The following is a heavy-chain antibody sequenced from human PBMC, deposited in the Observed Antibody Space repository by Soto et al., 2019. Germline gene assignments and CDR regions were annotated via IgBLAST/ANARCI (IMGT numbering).Heavy chain of an antibody. CDR1: GGTISSSSYY. CDR2: IYYSGST. CDR3: ARQSDYGDYYFDY. V-gene: IGHV4-39*01. D-gene: IGHD4-17*01. J-gene: IGHJ4*02. Sequence: QLQLQESGPELVKPSETLSLTCTVSGGTISSSSYYWGWIRQPPGKGLEWIGSIYYSGSTYYNPSLKSRVTISVDSSKNQFSLKLSSVTAADTAVYYCARQSDYGDYYFDYWGQGTLVTVSS.